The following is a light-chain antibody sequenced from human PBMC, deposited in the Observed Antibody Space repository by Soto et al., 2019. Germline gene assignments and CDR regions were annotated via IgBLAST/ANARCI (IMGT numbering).Light chain of an antibody. Sequence: EIVLTQSPGTLSLSPGERATLSCRARQSVSSSYLAWYQQKPGQAPRLLIYGASSRATGIPDRFSGSGSGTDFTLTISRLEPEDFAVYYCQQYGSSSTFGQGTKVDIK. J-gene: IGKJ1*01. V-gene: IGKV3-20*01. CDR2: GAS. CDR1: QSVSSSY. CDR3: QQYGSSST.